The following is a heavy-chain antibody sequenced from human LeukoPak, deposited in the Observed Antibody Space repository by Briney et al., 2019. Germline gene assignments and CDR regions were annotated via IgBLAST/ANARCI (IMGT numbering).Heavy chain of an antibody. CDR3: ARVKANNWFDP. CDR1: GGSISSGGDY. V-gene: IGHV4-31*03. Sequence: PSETLSLTCTVSGGSISSGGDYWTWIRQHPGKGLEWIGYIYYSGSTYHNPSLKSRVTISVDTSKNQFSLKLSSVTAADTAVYSCARVKANNWFDPWGQGTLVTVSS. J-gene: IGHJ5*02. CDR2: IYYSGST.